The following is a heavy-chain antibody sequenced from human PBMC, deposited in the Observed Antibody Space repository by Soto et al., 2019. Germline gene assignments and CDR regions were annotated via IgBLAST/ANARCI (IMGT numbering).Heavy chain of an antibody. V-gene: IGHV3-53*01. CDR2: IYSGGST. D-gene: IGHD2-15*01. CDR1: GFTFSSNY. Sequence: GSLRLSCAASGFTFSSNYMSWVRQAPGKGLEWVSVIYSGGSTYYADSVKGRFTISRDNSKNTLYLQMNSLRAEDTAVYYCARNPLYCSGGSCYSGWGQGTLVTVSS. CDR3: ARNPLYCSGGSCYSG. J-gene: IGHJ4*02.